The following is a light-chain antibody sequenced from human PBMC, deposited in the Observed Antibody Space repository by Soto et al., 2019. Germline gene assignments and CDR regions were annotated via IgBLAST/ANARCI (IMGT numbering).Light chain of an antibody. CDR3: QSYDSSLSGVV. CDR2: GNT. V-gene: IGLV1-40*01. J-gene: IGLJ3*02. CDR1: NSNIGSVYD. Sequence: QSVLTQPPSVSGAPGQRVTISCTGRNSNIGSVYDGHWYQQLPGTAPKPLIYGNTNRPSGVPDRFSGSKSGTSASLAITGLQAEDEADYYCQSYDSSLSGVVFGGGTKLTVL.